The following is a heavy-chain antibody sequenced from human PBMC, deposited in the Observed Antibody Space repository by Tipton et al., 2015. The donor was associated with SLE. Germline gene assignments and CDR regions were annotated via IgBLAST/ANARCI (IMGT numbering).Heavy chain of an antibody. J-gene: IGHJ6*03. V-gene: IGHV4-38-2*02. CDR3: AREGAEKVRTSYYYYMDV. D-gene: IGHD3-10*01. Sequence: TLSLTCAVSGSSITNGYYWGWIRQPPGKGLEWIGSIYHSGNTYYNPSLKNRVTISADTSKNQFSLMLSSVTAADTAVYYCAREGAEKVRTSYYYYMDVWGKGTTVTISS. CDR1: GSSITNGYY. CDR2: IYHSGNT.